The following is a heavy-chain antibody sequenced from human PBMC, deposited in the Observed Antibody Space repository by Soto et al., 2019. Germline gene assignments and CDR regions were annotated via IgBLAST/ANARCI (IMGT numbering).Heavy chain of an antibody. CDR2: ISGTGGST. CDR3: AKDGPQSPPGFNRFDP. V-gene: IGHV3-23*01. Sequence: GVSLRLSCVASGFTFKSYAMSWVRQAPGRGMEWVSSISGTGGSTYYADSVRGRFTISRDNSKNTLFLQLNNLTVGDTAVYYCAKDGPQSPPGFNRFDPRHRESLVTVAS. J-gene: IGHJ5*01. CDR1: GFTFKSYA. D-gene: IGHD3-9*01.